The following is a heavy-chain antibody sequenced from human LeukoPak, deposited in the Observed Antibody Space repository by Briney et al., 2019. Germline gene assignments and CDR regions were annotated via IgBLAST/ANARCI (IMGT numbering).Heavy chain of an antibody. D-gene: IGHD4-17*01. CDR2: ISWSSSYI. Sequence: GGSLRLSCAASGIPFRDYAMNWVRQAPGKGLEWVSSISWSSSYIFYADSVKGRFTISRDNAKNTLYLQMNSLRADDTAVYFCARDGGASKWSYDYGDYDYYMDVWGKGTTVTVSS. J-gene: IGHJ6*03. CDR3: ARDGGASKWSYDYGDYDYYMDV. V-gene: IGHV3-21*01. CDR1: GIPFRDYA.